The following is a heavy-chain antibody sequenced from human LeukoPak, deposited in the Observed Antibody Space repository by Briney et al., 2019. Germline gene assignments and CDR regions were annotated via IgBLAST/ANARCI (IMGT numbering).Heavy chain of an antibody. CDR1: GYTFTSYA. Sequence: ASVKVSCKASGYTFTSYAMHWARQAPGQRLEWMGWINAGNGNTKYSQEFQGRVTITRDTPASTAYMELSSLRSEDMAVYYCARGRGLGYSSSRELGYWGQGTLVTVSS. D-gene: IGHD6-6*01. CDR2: INAGNGNT. J-gene: IGHJ4*02. V-gene: IGHV1-3*03. CDR3: ARGRGLGYSSSRELGY.